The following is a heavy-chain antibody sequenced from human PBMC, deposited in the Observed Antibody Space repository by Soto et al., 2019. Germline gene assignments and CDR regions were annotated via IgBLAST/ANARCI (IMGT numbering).Heavy chain of an antibody. J-gene: IGHJ4*02. V-gene: IGHV3-11*06. Sequence: QVQLVESGGGLVKPGGSLRLSCAASGFTFSDYYMSWIRQAPGKGLEWVSYISSSSSYTNYADSVKGRFTISRDNAKNSLYLQMNSLRAEDTAVYYCARVFDHGEPILGYWGQGTLVTVSS. D-gene: IGHD4-17*01. CDR3: ARVFDHGEPILGY. CDR1: GFTFSDYY. CDR2: ISSSSSYT.